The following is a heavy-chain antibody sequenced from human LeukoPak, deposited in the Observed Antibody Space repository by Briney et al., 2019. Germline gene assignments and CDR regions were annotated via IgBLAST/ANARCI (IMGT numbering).Heavy chain of an antibody. CDR3: ARGNGYAYYFDY. CDR1: GFTVSSNY. J-gene: IGHJ4*02. Sequence: GGSLRLSCAASGFTVSSNYMSWVRQAPGKGLEWVSVIYSGGSTYYADSVKGRFTISRDNSKNTLYLQMDSLRAEDTAVYYCARGNGYAYYFDYWGQGTLVTVSS. CDR2: IYSGGST. D-gene: IGHD5-12*01. V-gene: IGHV3-66*01.